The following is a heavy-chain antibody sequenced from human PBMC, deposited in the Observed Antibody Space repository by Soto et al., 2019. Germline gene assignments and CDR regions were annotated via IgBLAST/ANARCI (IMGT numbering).Heavy chain of an antibody. V-gene: IGHV4-39*02. Sequence: PSETLSLTCTVSGDSITSRSYSWGWIRQPPGKGLEWIGTIYSSGKPYENPSLESRVTISVDTSKNHSSLKLRSVTAADTAVYYCARYTLPGPHYFFDFWGQGTPVTVSS. J-gene: IGHJ4*02. D-gene: IGHD2-21*01. CDR2: IYSSGKP. CDR1: GDSITSRSYS. CDR3: ARYTLPGPHYFFDF.